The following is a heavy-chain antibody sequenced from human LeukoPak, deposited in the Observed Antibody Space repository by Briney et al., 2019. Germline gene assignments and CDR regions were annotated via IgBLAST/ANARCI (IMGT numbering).Heavy chain of an antibody. CDR1: GYTFTGYY. J-gene: IGHJ4*02. CDR2: IIPIFGTA. D-gene: IGHD3-22*01. Sequence: SVKVSCKASGYTFTGYYMHWVRQAPGQGLEWMGGIIPIFGTANYAQKFQGRVTITADESTSTAYMELRSLRSEDTAMYYCARVRDYDSSAYSDYWGQGTLVTVSS. CDR3: ARVRDYDSSAYSDY. V-gene: IGHV1-69*13.